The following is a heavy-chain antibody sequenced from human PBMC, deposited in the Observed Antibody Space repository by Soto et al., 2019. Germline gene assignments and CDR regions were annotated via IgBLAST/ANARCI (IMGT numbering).Heavy chain of an antibody. D-gene: IGHD3-22*01. J-gene: IGHJ5*02. V-gene: IGHV4-34*01. CDR1: GGSFSGYY. CDR3: ARGPITTNPRFDP. CDR2: VNHSGST. Sequence: ETLSLTCAVYGGSFSGYYWSWIRQPPGKGLEWIGEVNHSGSTNYNPSLKSRVTISVDTSKNQFSLKLSSVTAADTAVYYCARGPITTNPRFDPWGQGTLVTVSS.